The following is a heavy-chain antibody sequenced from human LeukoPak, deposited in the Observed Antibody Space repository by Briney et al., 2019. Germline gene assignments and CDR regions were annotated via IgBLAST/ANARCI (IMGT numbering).Heavy chain of an antibody. CDR2: INSDGSST. CDR1: GFTFSTFW. J-gene: IGHJ4*02. Sequence: GALRLSCATSGFTFSTFWMHWVRQAPGKGLVWVSRINSDGSSTNYADSAKGRFTISRDNAKNTLYLQMSGLRVEDTAVYYCARGGRGPDFWGQGTLVTVSS. D-gene: IGHD3/OR15-3a*01. V-gene: IGHV3-74*01. CDR3: ARGGRGPDF.